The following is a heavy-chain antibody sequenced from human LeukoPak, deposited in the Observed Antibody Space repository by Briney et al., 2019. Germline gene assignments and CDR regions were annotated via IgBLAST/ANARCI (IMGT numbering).Heavy chain of an antibody. CDR1: GYTFTSYD. Sequence: GASVKVSCKASGYTFTSYDINWVRQAPGQGPEWMGMINPGDGSITYRQKFKGRVTMTRDMSTRTIYMELSGLKFEDTAVYYCARDAGSSWHNWGQGTLVTVSS. CDR2: INPGDGSI. J-gene: IGHJ4*02. CDR3: ARDAGSSWHN. D-gene: IGHD6-13*01. V-gene: IGHV1-46*01.